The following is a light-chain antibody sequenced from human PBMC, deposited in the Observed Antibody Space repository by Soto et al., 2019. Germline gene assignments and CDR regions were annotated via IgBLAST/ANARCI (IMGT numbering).Light chain of an antibody. J-gene: IGKJ4*01. CDR2: GAS. Sequence: EMVLTQSAATLSLSPGERATLSCRASQSVSGYLVWYQQKPGQAPRLLIYGASNRATGIPARFSGSGSGTDFTLTISSLEPEDFAVYYCQQRGTFGGGTKVDIK. CDR3: QQRGT. CDR1: QSVSGY. V-gene: IGKV3-11*01.